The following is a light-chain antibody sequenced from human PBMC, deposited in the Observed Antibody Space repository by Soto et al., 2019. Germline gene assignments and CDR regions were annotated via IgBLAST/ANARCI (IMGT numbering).Light chain of an antibody. Sequence: QSVLTQPASVSGSPGQSITISCTGTSSDVGGYNYVSWYQQHPGKAPKLMIYDVSNRPSGVSNRFSGSKSGNTASLTISGLQAEDEAYYYCSSYTSSRVFGGGTKLTVL. CDR3: SSYTSSRV. V-gene: IGLV2-14*01. CDR1: SSDVGGYNY. CDR2: DVS. J-gene: IGLJ3*02.